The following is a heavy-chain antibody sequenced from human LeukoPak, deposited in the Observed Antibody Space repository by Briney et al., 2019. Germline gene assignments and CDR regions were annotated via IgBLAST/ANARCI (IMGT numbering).Heavy chain of an antibody. CDR3: ARDSGGIAAAGKGYFQH. CDR1: GFTFSSYG. J-gene: IGHJ1*01. V-gene: IGHV3-33*01. CDR2: IWYDGSNK. Sequence: QTGGSLRLSCAASGFTFSSYGMHWVRQAPGKGLEWVAVIWYDGSNKYYADSVKGRFTISRDNSKNTLYLQMNSLRAEDTAVYYCARDSGGIAAAGKGYFQHWGQGTLVTVSS. D-gene: IGHD6-13*01.